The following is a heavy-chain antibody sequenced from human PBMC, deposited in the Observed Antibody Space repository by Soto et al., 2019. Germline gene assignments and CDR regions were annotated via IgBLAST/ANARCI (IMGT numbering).Heavy chain of an antibody. V-gene: IGHV4-39*01. D-gene: IGHD6-13*01. Sequence: PSEALSLTYNLSGCSISSSSYHWGWIRQPPGKGLEWIGSIYYSGSTYYNPSLKSRVTISVDTSKNQFSLKLSSVTAADTAVYYCARQFGDTPSSSWSDYYYGMDVWGQGTTVS. J-gene: IGHJ6*02. CDR3: ARQFGDTPSSSWSDYYYGMDV. CDR1: GCSISSSSYH. CDR2: IYYSGST.